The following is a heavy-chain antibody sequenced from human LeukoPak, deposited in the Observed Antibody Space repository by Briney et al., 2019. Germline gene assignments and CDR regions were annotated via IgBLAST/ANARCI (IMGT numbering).Heavy chain of an antibody. CDR2: IYWDDDK. D-gene: IGHD2-15*01. V-gene: IGHV2-5*02. Sequence: TLSLTCTVSSGSISTSNYYWGWIRQPPGKALEWLALIYWDDDKRYSPSLKSRLTITKDTSKNQVVLTMTNMDPVDTATYYCAHRRVVAATRAFGAFDIWGQGTMVTVSS. CDR1: SGSISTSNYY. CDR3: AHRRVVAATRAFGAFDI. J-gene: IGHJ3*02.